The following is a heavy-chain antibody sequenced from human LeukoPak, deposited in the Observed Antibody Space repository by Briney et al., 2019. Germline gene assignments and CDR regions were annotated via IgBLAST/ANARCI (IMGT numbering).Heavy chain of an antibody. D-gene: IGHD3-10*01. J-gene: IGHJ5*02. Sequence: PGGSLRLSCAGSGFTFSDYYMSWIRQAPGKGLEWVSYISSSSSYTNYADSVKGRFTISRDNAKNSLYLQMNSLRAEDTAVYYCARDARTMVRGMALVRNWFDPWGQGTLVTVSS. V-gene: IGHV3-11*06. CDR3: ARDARTMVRGMALVRNWFDP. CDR1: GFTFSDYY. CDR2: ISSSSSYT.